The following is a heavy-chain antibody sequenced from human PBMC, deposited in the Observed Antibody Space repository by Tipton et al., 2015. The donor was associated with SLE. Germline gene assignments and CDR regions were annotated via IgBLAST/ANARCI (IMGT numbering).Heavy chain of an antibody. D-gene: IGHD3-10*01. CDR1: GGSISSYY. CDR2: IYYSGRT. J-gene: IGHJ1*01. Sequence: TLSLTCTVSGGSISSYYWSWIRQPPGKGLEWIGYIYYSGRTNYNPSLKSRVTISVDTSKNQFSLKLSSVTAADTAVYYCARVRGRGYFQHWGQGTLVTVSS. CDR3: ARVRGRGYFQH. V-gene: IGHV4-59*01.